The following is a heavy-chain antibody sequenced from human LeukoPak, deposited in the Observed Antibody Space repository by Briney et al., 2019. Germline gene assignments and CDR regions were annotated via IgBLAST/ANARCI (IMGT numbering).Heavy chain of an antibody. V-gene: IGHV1-3*01. CDR2: INVGNDDT. Sequence: ASVKVSCKASGYTFTNFAMHWVRQAPGQRLEWMGWINVGNDDTKYSQMFQGRVTITRDTSASTAYMELSNLRSEDTAVYYCARDGCMVSPSCYAEDYYYGMDVWGQGTTVTVSS. D-gene: IGHD2-2*01. CDR1: GYTFTNFA. CDR3: ARDGCMVSPSCYAEDYYYGMDV. J-gene: IGHJ6*02.